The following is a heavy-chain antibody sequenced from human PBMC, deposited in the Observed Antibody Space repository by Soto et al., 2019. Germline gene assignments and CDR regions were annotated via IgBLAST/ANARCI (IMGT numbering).Heavy chain of an antibody. D-gene: IGHD2-15*01. V-gene: IGHV2-5*02. Sequence: QITLKESGPTLVKPTQTLTLTCTFSGFSLSSSGVGVGWIRQPPGKAPEWLALIYWDEDKRYSPSLKTRLTITKDTSTNEVVLTMTNMDPGDTGTYYCAHKGGRGAGMDVWGQGTTVTVSS. CDR1: GFSLSSSGVG. J-gene: IGHJ6*02. CDR2: IYWDEDK. CDR3: AHKGGRGAGMDV.